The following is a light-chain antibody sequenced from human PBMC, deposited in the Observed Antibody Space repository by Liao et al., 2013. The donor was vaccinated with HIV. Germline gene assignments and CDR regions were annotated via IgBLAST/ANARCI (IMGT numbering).Light chain of an antibody. V-gene: IGLV3-1*01. CDR2: QDT. CDR3: QAWASTYVT. Sequence: SYELTQPPSVSVSPGQTASITCSGDKLGDKYVSWYQQKPGQSPVLVIYQDTRRPSGIPERFSGSNSGKTATLTISGTQAMDEADYYCQAWASTYVTFGGGTKLTVL. CDR1: KLGDKY. J-gene: IGLJ2*01.